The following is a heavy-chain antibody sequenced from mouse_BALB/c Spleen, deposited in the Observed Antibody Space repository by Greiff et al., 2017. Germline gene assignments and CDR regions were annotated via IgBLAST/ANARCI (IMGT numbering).Heavy chain of an antibody. D-gene: IGHD2-10*02. V-gene: IGHV1-80*01. CDR1: GYAFSSYW. CDR3: ARRGYGNYYFDY. CDR2: IYPGDGDT. J-gene: IGHJ2*01. Sequence: QVQLQQSGAELVRPGSSVKISCKASGYAFSSYWMNWVKQRPGQGLEWIGQIYPGDGDTNYNGKFKGKATLTADKSSSTAYMQLSSLTSEDSAVYFCARRGYGNYYFDYWGQGTTLTVSS.